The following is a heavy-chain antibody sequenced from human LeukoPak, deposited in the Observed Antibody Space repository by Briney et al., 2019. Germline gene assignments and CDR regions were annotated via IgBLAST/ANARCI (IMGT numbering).Heavy chain of an antibody. J-gene: IGHJ4*02. CDR2: INWNGGST. CDR1: GFTFDDYG. V-gene: IGHV3-20*04. Sequence: GGSLRLSCAASGFTFDDYGMSWVRQAPGKGLEWVSGINWNGGSTGYADSVKGRFTISRDNAKNSLYLQMNSLRAEDTALYYCARSKPTTTVTAFDYWGLGTLVTVSS. D-gene: IGHD4-17*01. CDR3: ARSKPTTTVTAFDY.